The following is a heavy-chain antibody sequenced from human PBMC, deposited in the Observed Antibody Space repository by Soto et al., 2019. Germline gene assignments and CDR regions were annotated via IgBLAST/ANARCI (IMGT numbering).Heavy chain of an antibody. Sequence: KSSETLSLTCAVYGGSFSDYYWSWIRQPPGKGLEWIGEINHSGSTNYNPSLKSRVTISVDTSKNQFSLKLSSVTAADTAVYYCASKAVSSGWYLRYYFDYWGQGTLVTGSS. V-gene: IGHV4-34*01. D-gene: IGHD6-19*01. J-gene: IGHJ4*02. CDR2: INHSGST. CDR3: ASKAVSSGWYLRYYFDY. CDR1: GGSFSDYY.